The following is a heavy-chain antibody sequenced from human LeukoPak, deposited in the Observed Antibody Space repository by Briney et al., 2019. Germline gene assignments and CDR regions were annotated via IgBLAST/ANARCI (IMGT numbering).Heavy chain of an antibody. CDR1: GVTISSYY. Sequence: HPSETLSLTCTVSGVTISSYYWSWIRQPPGKGLEWIGYIYYSGSTNYNPSLKSRVTISVDTSKNQFSLKLSSVTAADTAVYYCARLIHSSGRPGMDVWGQGTTVTVSS. J-gene: IGHJ6*02. D-gene: IGHD6-19*01. CDR3: ARLIHSSGRPGMDV. V-gene: IGHV4-59*08. CDR2: IYYSGST.